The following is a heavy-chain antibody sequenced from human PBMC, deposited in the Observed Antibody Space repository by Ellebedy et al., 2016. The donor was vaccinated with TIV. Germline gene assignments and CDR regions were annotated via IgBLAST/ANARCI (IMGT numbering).Heavy chain of an antibody. Sequence: MPSETLSLTCTVSGGSISSYYWSWIRQPPGKGLEWIGYIYYSGNTNYNPSLKSRVTISVDTSKNQFSLKLSSVTAADTAVYYCATAIAVAGPFDYWGQGTLVTVSS. CDR2: IYYSGNT. CDR1: GGSISSYY. J-gene: IGHJ4*02. V-gene: IGHV4-59*01. CDR3: ATAIAVAGPFDY. D-gene: IGHD6-19*01.